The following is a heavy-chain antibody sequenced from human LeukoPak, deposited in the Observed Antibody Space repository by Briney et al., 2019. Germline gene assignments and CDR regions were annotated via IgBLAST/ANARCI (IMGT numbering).Heavy chain of an antibody. Sequence: SETLSLTCTVSGGSISSYYWSWIRQPPGKGLEWIASIYYSGSTYYNPSLKSRVTISVDTSKNQFSLKLSSVTAADTAVYYCARVRGEWLRYFDYWGQGTLVTVSS. J-gene: IGHJ4*02. CDR3: ARVRGEWLRYFDY. CDR2: IYYSGST. D-gene: IGHD5-12*01. CDR1: GGSISSYY. V-gene: IGHV4-59*12.